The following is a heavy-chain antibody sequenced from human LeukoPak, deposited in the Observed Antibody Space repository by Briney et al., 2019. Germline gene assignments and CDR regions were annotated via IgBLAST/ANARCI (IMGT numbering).Heavy chain of an antibody. V-gene: IGHV4-59*01. CDR3: ARAGGGWAAPNLDY. D-gene: IGHD3-16*01. Sequence: SETLSLTCTVSGGSISSYYWSWIRQPPGKGLEWIGYIYYSGSTNYNPSLKSRVTISVDTSKNQFSLKLSSVTAADTAVYYCARAGGGWAAPNLDYWGQGTLVTVSS. J-gene: IGHJ4*02. CDR2: IYYSGST. CDR1: GGSISSYY.